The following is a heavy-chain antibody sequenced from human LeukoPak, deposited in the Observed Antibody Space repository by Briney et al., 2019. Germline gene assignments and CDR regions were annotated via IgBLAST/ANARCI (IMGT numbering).Heavy chain of an antibody. CDR2: YSGNT. CDR1: GDSISSSTYY. Sequence: PSETLSLTCTVSGDSISSSTYYCGWIRQPPGKGLEYIGSYSGNTYYNPSLKSRVTISVDTSKKQFSLKLSSVTAADTAVYYCARSSYGAGSKPYLVDCWGQGTLVTVSS. V-gene: IGHV4-39*01. CDR3: ARSSYGAGSKPYLVDC. D-gene: IGHD3-10*01. J-gene: IGHJ4*02.